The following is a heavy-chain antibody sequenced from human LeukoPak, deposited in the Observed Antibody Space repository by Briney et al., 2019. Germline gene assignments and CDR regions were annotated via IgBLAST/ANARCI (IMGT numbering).Heavy chain of an antibody. V-gene: IGHV4-59*01. CDR3: ARVEDCSGGSCLDY. D-gene: IGHD2-15*01. CDR2: IYYSGST. Sequence: SETLSLTCTVSGGSISSYYCSWIRQPPGKGLEWIGYIYYSGSTNYNPSLKSRVTISVDTSKNQFSLKLSSVTAADTAVYYCARVEDCSGGSCLDYWGQGTLVTVSS. CDR1: GGSISSYY. J-gene: IGHJ4*02.